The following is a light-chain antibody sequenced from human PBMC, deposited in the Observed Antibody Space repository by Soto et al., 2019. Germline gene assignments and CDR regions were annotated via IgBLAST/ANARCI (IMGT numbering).Light chain of an antibody. Sequence: GARVTLTCRASQSISKYLNWYRHTTGKAPKLLIFAASSLQTGVPSRFSGSGSGTDFTLTISSLQPEDFAIYCCQPSTSAPRTFGQGTKVEIK. V-gene: IGKV1-39*01. CDR1: QSISKY. CDR3: QPSTSAPRT. J-gene: IGKJ1*01. CDR2: AAS.